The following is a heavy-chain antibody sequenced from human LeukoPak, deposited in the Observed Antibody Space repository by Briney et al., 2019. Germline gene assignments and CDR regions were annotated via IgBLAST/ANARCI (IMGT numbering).Heavy chain of an antibody. CDR1: RFTVSSNY. D-gene: IGHD3-22*01. CDR3: AKDSSGYYKDY. V-gene: IGHV3-53*01. Sequence: GGSLRLSCVASRFTVSSNYMTWVRQAPGKGLEWVSVIYSGGNTYYADSVKGRFTISRDNSKNTLYLQMNGLRAEDTALYYCAKDSSGYYKDYWGQGTLVTVSS. J-gene: IGHJ4*02. CDR2: IYSGGNT.